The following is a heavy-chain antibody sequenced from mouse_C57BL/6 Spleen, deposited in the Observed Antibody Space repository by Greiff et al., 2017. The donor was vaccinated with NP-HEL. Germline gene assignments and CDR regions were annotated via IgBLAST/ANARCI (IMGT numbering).Heavy chain of an antibody. D-gene: IGHD1-1*02. V-gene: IGHV1-15*01. CDR3: TRYKGDYGYFDY. J-gene: IGHJ2*01. CDR1: GYTFTDYE. Sequence: VQLQQSGAELVRPGASVTLSCKASGYTFTDYEMHWVKQTPVHGLEWIGAIDPETGGTAYNQKFKGKAILTADKSSSTAYMELRSLTSEDSAVYYCTRYKGDYGYFDYWGQGTTLTVSS. CDR2: IDPETGGT.